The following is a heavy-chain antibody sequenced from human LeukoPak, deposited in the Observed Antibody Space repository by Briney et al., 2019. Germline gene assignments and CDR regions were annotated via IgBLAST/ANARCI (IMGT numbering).Heavy chain of an antibody. D-gene: IGHD2-15*01. CDR2: ISSSSRDI. CDR3: ARDKCSGGTCYGYFQH. J-gene: IGHJ1*01. V-gene: IGHV3-48*01. CDR1: GFSFSGNH. Sequence: GGSLRFSCAASGFSFSGNHMNWVRQAPGKGLEWVSYISSSSRDIYYADSVMGRFTISRDNIENTLYLQMNSLRAEDTAVYYCARDKCSGGTCYGYFQHWGQGTLVTVSS.